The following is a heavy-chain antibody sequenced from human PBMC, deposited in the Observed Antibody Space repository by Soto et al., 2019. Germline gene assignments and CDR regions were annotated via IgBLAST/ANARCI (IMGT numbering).Heavy chain of an antibody. CDR3: AGDLRNYGSVSSG. V-gene: IGHV3-48*02. J-gene: IGHJ4*02. D-gene: IGHD3-10*01. CDR1: GFTFSSSI. Sequence: PGGSLRLSCAASGFTFSSSIMNWVRQAPGKGLEWVSYISSGSSTRYYADSVKGRFTISRDNAKNSLYLQMNSLRDEDTAVYYCAGDLRNYGSVSSGWGQGTLVTVSS. CDR2: ISSGSSTR.